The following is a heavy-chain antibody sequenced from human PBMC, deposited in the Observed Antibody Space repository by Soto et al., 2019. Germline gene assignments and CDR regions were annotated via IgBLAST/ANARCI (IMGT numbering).Heavy chain of an antibody. CDR2: IWYEGRNE. Sequence: GGSLRLSCEGSGFTFSSRGMHWVRQAPGKGLEWVAVIWYEGRNEYYADAVRGRFTISRDNSKNTLFLQMNSLRAEDTAVYYCARVGFNYDSSGDQNYAMDLWGQGTTVTVSS. J-gene: IGHJ6*02. CDR3: ARVGFNYDSSGDQNYAMDL. D-gene: IGHD3-22*01. V-gene: IGHV3-33*01. CDR1: GFTFSSRG.